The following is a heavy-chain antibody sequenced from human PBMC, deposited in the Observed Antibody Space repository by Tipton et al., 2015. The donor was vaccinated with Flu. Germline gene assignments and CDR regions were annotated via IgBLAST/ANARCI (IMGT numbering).Heavy chain of an antibody. CDR1: GYTLTELS. CDR2: FDPEDGET. D-gene: IGHD2-15*01. Sequence: QSGAEVKKPGASVKVSCKVSGYTLTELSMHWVRQAPGKGLEWMGGFDPEDGETIYAQKFQGRVTMTEDTSTDTAYMELRSLRSDDTAVYYCARAQLGYCSGGSCYSAGSHFDYWGQGTLVTVSS. CDR3: ARAQLGYCSGGSCYSAGSHFDY. V-gene: IGHV1-24*01. J-gene: IGHJ4*02.